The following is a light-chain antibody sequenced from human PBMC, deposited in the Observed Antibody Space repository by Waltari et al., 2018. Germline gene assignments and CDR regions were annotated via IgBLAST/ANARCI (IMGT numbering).Light chain of an antibody. Sequence: DIVMTQSPDSLAVSLGERATINCKSSQSVLYSSNNKNYVAWSQQKPGQPPKLLIYWESTRESGVPDRFSGSGSGTDFTLTISSLQAEDVAVYYCQQYYSTPQTFGQGTKVEIK. J-gene: IGKJ1*01. V-gene: IGKV4-1*01. CDR3: QQYYSTPQT. CDR1: QSVLYSSNNKNY. CDR2: WES.